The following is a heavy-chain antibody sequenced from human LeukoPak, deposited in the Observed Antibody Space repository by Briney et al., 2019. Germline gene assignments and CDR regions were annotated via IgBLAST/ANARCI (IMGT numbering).Heavy chain of an antibody. J-gene: IGHJ5*02. CDR2: IYYSGST. CDR3: VRQNRYYDSSGQGWFDP. Sequence: SETLSLTCTVSGGSISSYYWSWIRQPPGKGLEWIGYIYYSGSTNYNPSLKSRVTISVDTSKNQFSLKLSSVTAADTAVYYCVRQNRYYDSSGQGWFDPWGQGTLVTVSS. CDR1: GGSISSYY. D-gene: IGHD3-22*01. V-gene: IGHV4-59*08.